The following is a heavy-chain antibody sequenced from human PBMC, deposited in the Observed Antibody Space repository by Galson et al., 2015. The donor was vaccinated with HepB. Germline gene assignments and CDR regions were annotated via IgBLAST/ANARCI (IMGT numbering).Heavy chain of an antibody. CDR1: GGTFISYS. CDR3: ARSRIVGGGYYYGLDV. J-gene: IGHJ6*02. V-gene: IGHV1-69*13. D-gene: IGHD1-26*01. Sequence: SVKVSCKASGGTFISYSITWVRQAPGQGLEWMGGIIPIFGKANNAQRFQGRVTITADESTSTVYMELSSLRSEDTAVYYCARSRIVGGGYYYGLDVWGQGTTVTVSS. CDR2: IIPIFGKA.